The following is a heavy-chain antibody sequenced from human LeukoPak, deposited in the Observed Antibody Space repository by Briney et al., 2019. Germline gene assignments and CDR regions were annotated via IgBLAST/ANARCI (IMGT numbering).Heavy chain of an antibody. CDR1: GDSISSGDYY. CDR3: ARVGGDYGGSYFDY. V-gene: IGHV4-61*10. J-gene: IGHJ4*02. D-gene: IGHD4-17*01. CDR2: IYYSGST. Sequence: PSETLSLTRTVSGDSISSGDYYWSWIRQPAGKGLEWIGYIYYSGSTNYNPSLKSRVTISVDTSKNQFSLKLSSVTAADTAVYYCARVGGDYGGSYFDYWGQGTLVTVSS.